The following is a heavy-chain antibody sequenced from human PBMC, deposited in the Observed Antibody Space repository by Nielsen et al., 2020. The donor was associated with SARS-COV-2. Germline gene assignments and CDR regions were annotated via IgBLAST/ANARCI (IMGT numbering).Heavy chain of an antibody. Sequence: SETLSLTCTVSGGSLSSRNYYWGRIRHHPGKGLEWIGYIYFSGRTCYNPSLKSRVTISVDTSKNQFSLSLRSVTAADTAVYYCARESSGYDHYNYGMDVWGQGTTVTVSS. V-gene: IGHV4-31*03. CDR2: IYFSGRT. CDR3: ARESSGYDHYNYGMDV. CDR1: GGSLSSRNYY. D-gene: IGHD5-12*01. J-gene: IGHJ6*02.